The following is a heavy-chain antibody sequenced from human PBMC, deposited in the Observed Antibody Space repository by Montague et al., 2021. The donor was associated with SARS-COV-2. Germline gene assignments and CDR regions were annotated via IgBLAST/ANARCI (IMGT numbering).Heavy chain of an antibody. Sequence: SETLSLTCAVYGGSSSGYYWTWIRQSPRKGLEWIGEINHSGGKNYNPSLKSRVTISVDTSKNQFSLKLSSVTAADTAVYYCASGETTTRSLIYFYGIDVWGQGATVTVSS. D-gene: IGHD1-1*01. V-gene: IGHV4-34*01. CDR3: ASGETTTRSLIYFYGIDV. J-gene: IGHJ6*02. CDR2: INHSGGK. CDR1: GGSSSGYY.